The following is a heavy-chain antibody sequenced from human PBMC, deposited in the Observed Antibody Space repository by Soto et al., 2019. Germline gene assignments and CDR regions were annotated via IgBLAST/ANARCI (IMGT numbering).Heavy chain of an antibody. V-gene: IGHV5-10-1*01. CDR1: GYRFTSYW. Sequence: GESLKISCKGSGYRFTSYWISWVRQMPGKGLEWMGRIDPSDSYTTYSPSFQGHVTISADKSISTAYLQWSGLKASDTAMYYCASTAPLNSYFDFWGQGTLVTVSS. D-gene: IGHD2-21*02. J-gene: IGHJ4*02. CDR2: IDPSDSYT. CDR3: ASTAPLNSYFDF.